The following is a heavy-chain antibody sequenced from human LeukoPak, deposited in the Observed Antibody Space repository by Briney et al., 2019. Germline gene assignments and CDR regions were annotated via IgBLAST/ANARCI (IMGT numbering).Heavy chain of an antibody. CDR1: GGSISNGSYY. Sequence: SETLSLTCSVSGGSISNGSYYWSWIRQPAGKGLEWIGRIYTSGSTNYNPSLKSRVTISVDTSKNQFSLKLSSVTAADTAVYYCARDVASHSNDAFDIWGQGTMVTVSS. J-gene: IGHJ3*02. V-gene: IGHV4-61*02. D-gene: IGHD2-2*01. CDR3: ARDVASHSNDAFDI. CDR2: IYTSGST.